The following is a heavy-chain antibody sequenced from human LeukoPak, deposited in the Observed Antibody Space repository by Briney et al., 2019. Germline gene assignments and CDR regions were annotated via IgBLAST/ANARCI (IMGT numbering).Heavy chain of an antibody. D-gene: IGHD2-15*01. V-gene: IGHV3-7*01. J-gene: IGHJ5*02. Sequence: PGGSLRLSCAASGFTFSSYWMSWVRDAPGKGLEWVANIKQDGSEKYYEDSVKGRFTISRDNAKNSLYLQMNSLRAEDTAVYYCARGGYCSGGSCYPLGSWGQGTLVTVSS. CDR1: GFTFSSYW. CDR3: ARGGYCSGGSCYPLGS. CDR2: IKQDGSEK.